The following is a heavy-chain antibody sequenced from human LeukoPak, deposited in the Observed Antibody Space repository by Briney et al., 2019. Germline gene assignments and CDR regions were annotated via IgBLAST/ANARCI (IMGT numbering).Heavy chain of an antibody. Sequence: GGSLRLSCAASGFTFSSYSMNWVRQAPGKGLEWVSTISGSSGSIFYADSVQGRFTISRDNSKNTLYLQMNSLRADDTAVYYRAKTTVTSRLDYWGQGTLVTVSS. CDR3: AKTTVTSRLDY. V-gene: IGHV3-23*01. D-gene: IGHD4-17*01. CDR1: GFTFSSYS. J-gene: IGHJ4*02. CDR2: ISGSSGSI.